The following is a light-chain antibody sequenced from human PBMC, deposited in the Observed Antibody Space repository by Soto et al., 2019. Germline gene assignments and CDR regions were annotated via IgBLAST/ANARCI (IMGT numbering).Light chain of an antibody. V-gene: IGLV2-14*01. CDR2: EVS. CDR3: GSYSSSSTYV. Sequence: QSALTQPASVSGSPGQSITISCTGTSSDVGGSKYVSWYQHHPGKAPKLMIYEVSHRPSGVSNRFSGPTSGNTASLSIAGLPAEYEDDYYCGSYSSSSTYVFGTGTKLTVL. CDR1: SSDVGGSKY. J-gene: IGLJ1*01.